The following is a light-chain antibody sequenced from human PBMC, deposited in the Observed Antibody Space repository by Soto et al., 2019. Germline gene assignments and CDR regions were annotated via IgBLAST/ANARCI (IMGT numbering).Light chain of an antibody. CDR3: QQYSSSSRT. J-gene: IGKJ1*01. V-gene: IGKV3-20*01. CDR2: VAS. Sequence: EIVLTQSPDTLSFSPGERATLSCRASHTVRNNFLAWYQQKPGQAPRLLISVASSRATGIPDRFSGSGSGTDFSLTISRLEPEDFAVYYCQQYSSSSRTFGQGTKVDIK. CDR1: HTVRNNF.